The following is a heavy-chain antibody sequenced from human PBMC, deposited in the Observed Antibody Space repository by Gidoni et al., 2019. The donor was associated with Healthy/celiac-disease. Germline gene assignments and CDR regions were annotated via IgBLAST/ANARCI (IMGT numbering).Heavy chain of an antibody. CDR2: INPNSGGT. Sequence: QVQLVEAGAEVKKTGASVEVSRQGSGNTFPGYYMHWVRQAPGQGLEWMGWINPNSGGTNYAQKFQGRVTMTRDTSISTAYMELSRLRSDDTAVYYCARDSEVVYAILFDYWGQGTLVTVSS. D-gene: IGHD2-8*02. CDR3: ARDSEVVYAILFDY. V-gene: IGHV1-2*02. CDR1: GNTFPGYY. J-gene: IGHJ4*02.